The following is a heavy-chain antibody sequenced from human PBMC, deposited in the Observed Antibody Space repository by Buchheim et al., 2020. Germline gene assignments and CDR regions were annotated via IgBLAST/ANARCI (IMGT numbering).Heavy chain of an antibody. Sequence: EVQLVESGGGLVQPGGSLRLSCVASGFTFSSYAMNWVRQAPGEGLEWVSVIRDSDGGTYYAGSVKGRFTISSDNSNNTPYLQMKSLRAEDTAVYYCAKGYRDGYNPFDYWGRGTL. V-gene: IGHV3-23*04. CDR1: GFTFSSYA. D-gene: IGHD5-24*01. CDR3: AKGYRDGYNPFDY. J-gene: IGHJ4*02. CDR2: IRDSDGGT.